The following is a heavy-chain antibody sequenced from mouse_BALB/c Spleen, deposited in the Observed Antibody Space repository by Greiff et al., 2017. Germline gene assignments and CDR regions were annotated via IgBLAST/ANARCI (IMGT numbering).Heavy chain of an antibody. CDR3: ARHYGYYAMDY. CDR1: GFSLTGYG. J-gene: IGHJ4*01. Sequence: VKLMESGPGLVAPSQSLSITCTVSGFSLTGYGVNWVRQPPGKGLEWLGMIWGDGSTDYNSALKSRLSISKDNSKSQVFLKMNSLQTDDTAMYYCARHYGYYAMDYWGQGTSVTVSS. V-gene: IGHV2-6-7*01. D-gene: IGHD1-2*01. CDR2: IWGDGST.